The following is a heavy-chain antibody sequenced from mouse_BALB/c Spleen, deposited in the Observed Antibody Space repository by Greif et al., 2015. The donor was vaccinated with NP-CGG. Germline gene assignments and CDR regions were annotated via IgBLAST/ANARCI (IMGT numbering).Heavy chain of an antibody. V-gene: IGHV1-18*01. Sequence: VQLQQSGPELVKPGASVKIPCKASGYTFTDYNMDWVKKSHGKSLEWIGDINPNNGGTIYNQKFKGKATLTVDKSSSTAYMELRSLTSEDTAVYYCARGGYYYGSSYWYFDVWGAGTTVTVSS. J-gene: IGHJ1*01. CDR2: INPNNGGT. CDR1: GYTFTDYN. CDR3: ARGGYYYGSSYWYFDV. D-gene: IGHD1-1*01.